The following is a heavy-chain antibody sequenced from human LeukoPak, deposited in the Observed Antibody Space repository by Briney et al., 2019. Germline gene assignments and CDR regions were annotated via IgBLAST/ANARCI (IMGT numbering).Heavy chain of an antibody. D-gene: IGHD2-2*01. Sequence: PSETLSLTCAVYGGSFSGYYWSWIRQPPGKGLETIGEINHSGSTNYNPSLKSRVTISVDTSKNQFSLKLSSVTAADTAVYYCARDGGYRSSTSCYGWFDPWGQGTLVTVSS. CDR3: ARDGGYRSSTSCYGWFDP. CDR2: INHSGST. J-gene: IGHJ5*02. V-gene: IGHV4-34*01. CDR1: GGSFSGYY.